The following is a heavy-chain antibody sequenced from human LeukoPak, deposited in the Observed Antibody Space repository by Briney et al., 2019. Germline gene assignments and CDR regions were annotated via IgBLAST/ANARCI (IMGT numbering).Heavy chain of an antibody. Sequence: GEALKISCKGSGYSFTSYWIGWGGRMPGKGVEWMGIIYPGDSDTRYSAAFQGQVTISADKSITTAYLQWSSLKASATAMYYSSRVMVREVIPEAFDYWGQGTLVTVSS. CDR3: SRVMVREVIPEAFDY. J-gene: IGHJ4*02. V-gene: IGHV5-51*01. CDR2: IYPGDSDT. CDR1: GYSFTSYW. D-gene: IGHD3-10*01.